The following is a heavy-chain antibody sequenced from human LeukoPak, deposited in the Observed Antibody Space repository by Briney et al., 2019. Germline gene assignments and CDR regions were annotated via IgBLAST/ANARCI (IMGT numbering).Heavy chain of an antibody. Sequence: PGGSLRLSCAASGSTFGSYAMSWVRQAPGKGLEWVSSIGGSGGSTYYADSVKGRFTISRDNANNSLYLQMNSLRAEDTAVYYCARDQGEEFDFWGQGTLVTVSS. CDR2: IGGSGGST. D-gene: IGHD3-16*01. V-gene: IGHV3-23*01. CDR1: GSTFGSYA. J-gene: IGHJ4*02. CDR3: ARDQGEEFDF.